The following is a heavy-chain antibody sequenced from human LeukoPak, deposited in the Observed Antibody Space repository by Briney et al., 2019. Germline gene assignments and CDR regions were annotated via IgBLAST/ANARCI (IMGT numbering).Heavy chain of an antibody. J-gene: IGHJ4*02. CDR3: AKDAEYSYGVLDY. V-gene: IGHV3-30*18. CDR2: ISYDGSKK. CDR1: GFTFSSYG. D-gene: IGHD5-18*01. Sequence: GRSLRLSCAASGFTFSSYGMRWVRQAPGKGRGWVAVISYDGSKKYYADSVKGRFTISRDNSKNTLYLQMNSLRAEDTAVYYCAKDAEYSYGVLDYWGQGTLLTVSS.